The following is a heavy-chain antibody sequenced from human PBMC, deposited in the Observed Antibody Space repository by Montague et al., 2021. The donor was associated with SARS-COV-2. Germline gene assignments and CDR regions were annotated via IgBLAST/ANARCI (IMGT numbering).Heavy chain of an antibody. CDR3: ARVDSSGPGEY. Sequence: SETLSLTCTVSGGSLNNYFWSWIRQPPGKGLEWVGYISDSGSTKYNPSPQSRFPISVDTARNQFSLKLLSVTAADTAFYYCARVDSSGPGEYWGQGILVSVSS. D-gene: IGHD3-22*01. J-gene: IGHJ4*02. CDR2: ISDSGST. V-gene: IGHV4-59*12. CDR1: GGSLNNYF.